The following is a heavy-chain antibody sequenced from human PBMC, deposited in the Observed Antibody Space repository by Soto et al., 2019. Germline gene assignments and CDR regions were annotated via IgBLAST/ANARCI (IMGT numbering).Heavy chain of an antibody. Sequence: EVQLVESGGGLVKPGGSLRLSCVGSGFTFTSYNINWVRQAPGKGLEWVSSISTSSTYIFYTDSVKARFTISRDNAKNSLYLQMNSLRGEDTAVYFCARGQGFSYGSSAFDIWGLGTLVTVSS. CDR1: GFTFTSYN. V-gene: IGHV3-21*01. CDR3: ARGQGFSYGSSAFDI. D-gene: IGHD5-18*01. J-gene: IGHJ3*02. CDR2: ISTSSTYI.